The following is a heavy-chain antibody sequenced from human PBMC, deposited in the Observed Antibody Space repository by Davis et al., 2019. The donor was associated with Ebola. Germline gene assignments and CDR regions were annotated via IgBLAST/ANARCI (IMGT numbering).Heavy chain of an antibody. CDR3: ARDLEGVGYYEE. V-gene: IGHV1-69*10. D-gene: IGHD3-16*01. J-gene: IGHJ4*02. CDR2: VMPRLDLK. CDR1: GDITSSRQ. Sequence: SVKVSCKASGDITSSRQFAWVRQAPGQGLEWLGGVMPRLDLKQYGQKLTAAVTITSDTSENAVYMELSSLRSDDTAIYYCARDLEGVGYYEEWGQGTLITVSS.